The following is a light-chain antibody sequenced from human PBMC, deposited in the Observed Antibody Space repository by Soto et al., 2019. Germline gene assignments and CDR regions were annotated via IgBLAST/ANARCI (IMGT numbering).Light chain of an antibody. CDR1: QSILSL. CDR2: SAS. V-gene: IGKV1-5*01. Sequence: DIQMTQSPSTLSASVGDRVAITCRASQSILSLLAWYQQKPGKASEVLIYSASSLRSGVPSRFSGSGSVTEFPLTISSLPHDDFATYFGQEYKASSTFGQGTRLEIK. J-gene: IGKJ5*01. CDR3: QEYKASST.